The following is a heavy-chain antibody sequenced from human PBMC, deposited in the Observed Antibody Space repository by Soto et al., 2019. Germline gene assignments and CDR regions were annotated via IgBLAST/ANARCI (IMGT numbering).Heavy chain of an antibody. CDR3: TRDPYYDSSGYYYFLGDAFDI. Sequence: SLRLSCTASGFTFGDYAMSWVRQAPGKGLEWVGFIRSKAYGGTTEYAASVKGRFTISRDDSKSIAYLQMNSLKTEDTAVYYCTRDPYYDSSGYYYFLGDAFDIWGQGTMVTV. J-gene: IGHJ3*02. V-gene: IGHV3-49*04. D-gene: IGHD3-22*01. CDR2: IRSKAYGGTT. CDR1: GFTFGDYA.